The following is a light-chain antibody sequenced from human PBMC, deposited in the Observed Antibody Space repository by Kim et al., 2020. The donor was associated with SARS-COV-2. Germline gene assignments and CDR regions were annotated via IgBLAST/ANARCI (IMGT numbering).Light chain of an antibody. CDR3: QQYNNWLGCT. Sequence: EIVMTQSPATLSVSPGERATLSCRASQSVSSNLAWYQQKPGQAPRLLIYGASTRATGIPARFSGSGSGTEFTLTISSLQSEDFAVYYCQQYNNWLGCTFGQGTKLEI. CDR2: GAS. CDR1: QSVSSN. V-gene: IGKV3-15*01. J-gene: IGKJ2*02.